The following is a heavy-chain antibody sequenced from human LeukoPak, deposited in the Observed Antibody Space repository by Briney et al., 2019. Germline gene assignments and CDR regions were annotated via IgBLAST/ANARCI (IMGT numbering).Heavy chain of an antibody. Sequence: PSETLSLTCTVSGGSISSYYWNWIRQPPGKGLEWIGYIYYSGSTNYNPSLKSRVTISINTSKNQFSLELSSVTAADTAVYYCAKEEIMADDAFDIWGQGTMVTVSS. CDR2: IYYSGST. V-gene: IGHV4-59*12. CDR3: AKEEIMADDAFDI. CDR1: GGSISSYY. D-gene: IGHD5-12*01. J-gene: IGHJ3*02.